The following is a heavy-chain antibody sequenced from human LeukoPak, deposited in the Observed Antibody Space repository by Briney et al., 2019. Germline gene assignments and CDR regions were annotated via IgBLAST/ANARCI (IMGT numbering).Heavy chain of an antibody. CDR3: TRRGRGFGESLID. Sequence: GGSLKLSCAASGFTFRGSAIHWVRQPSGKGLEWVGRIRSKANNYATAYAASVKGRFTISRDDSKNTAYLQMNSLKTEDTAVYYCTRRGRGFGESLIDWGQGTLVTVSS. CDR1: GFTFRGSA. CDR2: IRSKANNYAT. V-gene: IGHV3-73*01. D-gene: IGHD3-10*01. J-gene: IGHJ4*02.